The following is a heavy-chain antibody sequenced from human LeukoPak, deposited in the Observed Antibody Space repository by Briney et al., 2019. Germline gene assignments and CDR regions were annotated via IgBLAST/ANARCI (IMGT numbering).Heavy chain of an antibody. Sequence: SETLSLTCTVSGGSTNNYYWSWIRQPPGKGLEWIGEISHSGGTDYNPSLKSRVTISVDTSRNQFSLKVSSVTAADTAAYYCARESGLSSTLDYWGQGTLVTVS. D-gene: IGHD2-2*01. CDR3: ARESGLSSTLDY. J-gene: IGHJ4*02. V-gene: IGHV4-34*01. CDR2: ISHSGGT. CDR1: GGSTNNYY.